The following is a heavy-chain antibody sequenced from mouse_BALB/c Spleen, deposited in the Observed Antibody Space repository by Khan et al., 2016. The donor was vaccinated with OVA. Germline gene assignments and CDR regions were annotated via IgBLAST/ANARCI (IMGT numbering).Heavy chain of an antibody. Sequence: QVQLKESGAELARPGASVKLSCKASGYTFTTYWMQWVKQRPGQGLEWIGTIYPGDGDTRYTQNFKGKATLTADKFSSTAYMQLSSLTSEASAVYYCSSYRYDYFDYWGQGTTLTVSS. J-gene: IGHJ2*01. CDR3: SSYRYDYFDY. CDR2: IYPGDGDT. D-gene: IGHD2-14*01. V-gene: IGHV1-87*01. CDR1: GYTFTTYW.